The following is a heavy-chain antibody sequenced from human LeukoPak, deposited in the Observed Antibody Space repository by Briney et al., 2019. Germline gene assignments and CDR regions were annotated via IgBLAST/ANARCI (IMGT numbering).Heavy chain of an antibody. D-gene: IGHD2-2*01. J-gene: IGHJ4*02. Sequence: SETLSLTCSVPGGSISCNYWVWVPQPAARGLEWIGRIYTSGSAISNPSLKSRVTMSVDTSKSQYSLYLSSVTAADTAVYYCARDKPGDHGERPAERFDYWGRGTLVSVSS. V-gene: IGHV4-4*07. CDR1: GGSISCNY. CDR2: IYTSGSA. CDR3: ARDKPGDHGERPAERFDY.